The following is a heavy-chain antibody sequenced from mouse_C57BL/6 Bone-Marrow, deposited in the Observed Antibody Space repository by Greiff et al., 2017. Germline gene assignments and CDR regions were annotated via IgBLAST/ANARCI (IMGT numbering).Heavy chain of an antibody. D-gene: IGHD3-1*01. V-gene: IGHV5-6*01. CDR1: GFTFSSYG. CDR2: ISSGGSYT. CDR3: ARRGLHFDY. Sequence: EVQVVESGGDLVKPGGSLKLSCAASGFTFSSYGMSWVRQTPDKRLEWVATISSGGSYTYYPDSVKGRFTISRDNAKNTLYLQMSSLKSEDTAMXYCARRGLHFDYWGQGTTLTVSS. J-gene: IGHJ2*01.